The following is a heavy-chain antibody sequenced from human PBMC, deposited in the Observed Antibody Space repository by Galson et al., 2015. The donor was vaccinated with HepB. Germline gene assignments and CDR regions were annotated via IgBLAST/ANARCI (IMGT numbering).Heavy chain of an antibody. D-gene: IGHD3-22*01. Sequence: SVKVSCKASGYTFTSYAMRWVRQAPGQRLEWMGWINAGNGNTKYSQKFQGRVTITRDTSASTAYMELSSLRSEDTAVYYCARDIWGSYYDSSGYSYGMDVWGQGTTVTVSS. CDR1: GYTFTSYA. CDR2: INAGNGNT. J-gene: IGHJ6*02. V-gene: IGHV1-3*01. CDR3: ARDIWGSYYDSSGYSYGMDV.